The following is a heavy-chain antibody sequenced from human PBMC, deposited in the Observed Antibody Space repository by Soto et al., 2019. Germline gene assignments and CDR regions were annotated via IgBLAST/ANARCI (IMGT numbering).Heavy chain of an antibody. CDR1: GYTFTSYA. D-gene: IGHD1-26*01. V-gene: IGHV1-3*01. CDR2: INAGNGNT. J-gene: IGHJ4*02. Sequence: QVQLVQSGAEVKKPGASVKVSCKASGYTFTSYAMHWVRQAPGQRLEWMGWINAGNGNTKYSQKFQGRVTITRDTSASTAYMELSSLRSEDTAVYYCARARIVGATILDYWGQGTLVTVSS. CDR3: ARARIVGATILDY.